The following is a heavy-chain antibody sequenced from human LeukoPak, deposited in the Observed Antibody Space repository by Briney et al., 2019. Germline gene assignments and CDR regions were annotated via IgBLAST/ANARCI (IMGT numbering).Heavy chain of an antibody. J-gene: IGHJ6*02. Sequence: GGSLRLSCAASGFTFSYYAMSWVRQAPGKGLEWVSAISGSGGITYYADSVKGRFTISRDNSKNTLYLQMNSLRAEDTAVYYCARVYSNYDPAAIDVWGQGTTVTVSS. CDR2: ISGSGGIT. CDR1: GFTFSYYA. D-gene: IGHD4-11*01. CDR3: ARVYSNYDPAAIDV. V-gene: IGHV3-23*01.